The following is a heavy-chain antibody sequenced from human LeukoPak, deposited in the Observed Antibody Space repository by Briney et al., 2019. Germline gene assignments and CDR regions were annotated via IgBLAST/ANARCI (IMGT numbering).Heavy chain of an antibody. D-gene: IGHD3-10*01. V-gene: IGHV3-48*04. CDR2: ISSSSSTI. CDR3: AREPRGGGYGSGSYQRGDAFDI. Sequence: GGSLRLSCAASGFTFSSYSMNWVRQAPGKGLEWVSYISSSSSTIYYADSVKGRFTISRDNAKNSLYLQMNSLRAEDTAVYYCAREPRGGGYGSGSYQRGDAFDIWGQGTMVTVSS. J-gene: IGHJ3*02. CDR1: GFTFSSYS.